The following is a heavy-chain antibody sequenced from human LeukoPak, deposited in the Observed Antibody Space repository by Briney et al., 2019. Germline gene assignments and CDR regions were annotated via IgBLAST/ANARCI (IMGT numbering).Heavy chain of an antibody. D-gene: IGHD5-12*01. CDR1: GGSFSGYY. Sequence: KPSETLSLTCAVYGGSFSGYYWSWIRQSPGKGLEWIGEINHSESTNYNPSLESRVTMSVDKSKNQFSLKLSAVAAADTAMYYCARYDRSGYGFDCWGQGTLVTVSS. CDR2: INHSEST. J-gene: IGHJ4*02. V-gene: IGHV4-34*01. CDR3: ARYDRSGYGFDC.